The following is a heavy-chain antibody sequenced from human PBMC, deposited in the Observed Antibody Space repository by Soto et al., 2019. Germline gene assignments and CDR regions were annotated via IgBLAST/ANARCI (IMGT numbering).Heavy chain of an antibody. CDR3: AGELLYFPYYYYYMDV. CDR2: INAGNGNT. J-gene: IGHJ6*03. D-gene: IGHD3-3*01. V-gene: IGHV1-3*01. Sequence: ASVKVSCKASGYTFTSYAMHWVRQAPGQRLEWMGWINAGNGNTKYSQKFQGRVTITRDTSASTAYMELSSLRSEDTAVYYCAGELLYFPYYYYYMDVWGKGTTVTVSS. CDR1: GYTFTSYA.